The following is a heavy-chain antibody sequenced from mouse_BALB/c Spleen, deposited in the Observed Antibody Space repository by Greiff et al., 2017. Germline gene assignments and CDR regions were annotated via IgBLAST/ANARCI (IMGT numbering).Heavy chain of an antibody. V-gene: IGHV1S29*02. Sequence: EVQLQQSGPELVKPGASVKISCKASGYTFTDYNMHWVKQSHGKSLEWIGYIYPYNGGTGYNQKFKSKATLTVDNSSSTAYMELRSLTSEDSAVYYCARDYGSLYYYAMDYWGQGTSVTVSS. D-gene: IGHD1-1*01. CDR3: ARDYGSLYYYAMDY. J-gene: IGHJ4*01. CDR1: GYTFTDYN. CDR2: IYPYNGGT.